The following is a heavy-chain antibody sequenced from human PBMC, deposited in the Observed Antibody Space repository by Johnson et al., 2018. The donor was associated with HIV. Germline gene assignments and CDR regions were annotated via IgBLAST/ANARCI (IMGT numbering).Heavy chain of an antibody. D-gene: IGHD6-13*01. CDR1: GFTFDDYA. J-gene: IGHJ3*02. CDR2: ISWNSGSI. Sequence: VQLVESGGGVVQPGRSLRLSCAASGFTFDDYAMHWVRQAPGKGLEWVSGISWNSGSIGYADSVKGRFTISRDNSKNTLYRQMNSRRAEATAVDYCAKDRSSVYSSIWYPYAFDIWGQGTMVTVSS. V-gene: IGHV3-9*01. CDR3: AKDRSSVYSSIWYPYAFDI.